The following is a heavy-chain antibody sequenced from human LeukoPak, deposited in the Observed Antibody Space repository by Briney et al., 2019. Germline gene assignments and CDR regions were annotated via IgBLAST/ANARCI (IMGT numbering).Heavy chain of an antibody. J-gene: IGHJ5*02. Sequence: PGGSLRLSCAISGFTFSNYALHWVRQAPGRGLEWVAVISFDGSHKLYADSVKGRFTISRDDAKNTLYLQMNSLRAEDTAVYYCVRGGESTWSWGQGTLVTVSS. D-gene: IGHD2-15*01. CDR1: GFTFSNYA. CDR2: ISFDGSHK. CDR3: VRGGESTWS. V-gene: IGHV3-30-3*01.